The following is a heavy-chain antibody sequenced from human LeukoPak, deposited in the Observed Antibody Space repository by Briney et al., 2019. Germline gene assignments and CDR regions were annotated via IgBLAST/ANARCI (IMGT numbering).Heavy chain of an antibody. V-gene: IGHV3-23*01. J-gene: IGHJ6*02. Sequence: GGSLRLSCAASGFTFRNSMISWVRQPPGKGLEWVTAISGSGASTYYADSVKGRFSISRDNSKNTVYLQMNSLRAEDTAIYYCAKGLLRGLDVWGQGTTVTVSS. D-gene: IGHD4-17*01. CDR2: ISGSGAST. CDR1: GFTFRNSM. CDR3: AKGLLRGLDV.